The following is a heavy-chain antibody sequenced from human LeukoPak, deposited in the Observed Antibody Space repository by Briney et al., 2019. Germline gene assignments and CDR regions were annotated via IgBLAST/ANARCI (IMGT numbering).Heavy chain of an antibody. J-gene: IGHJ4*02. CDR2: IKEDGTLA. CDR1: GFSFGLHW. V-gene: IGHV3-7*03. CDR3: ARVHSRYYDFWSGYPGDYFDY. Sequence: GGSLRLSCAASGFSFGLHWMNWVRQAPGKGLEWVANIKEDGTLAYYADSVTGRFSISRDNTKNSLYLQMNGLRAEDTAVYYCARVHSRYYDFWSGYPGDYFDYWGQGTLVTVSS. D-gene: IGHD3-3*01.